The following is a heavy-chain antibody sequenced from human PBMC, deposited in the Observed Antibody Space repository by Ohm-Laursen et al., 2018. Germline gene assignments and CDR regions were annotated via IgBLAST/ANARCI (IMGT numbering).Heavy chain of an antibody. CDR3: ARNYCSSTNCYPYAFDI. J-gene: IGHJ3*02. D-gene: IGHD2-2*01. V-gene: IGHV4-31*03. Sequence: TLSLTCTVSGGSISSANFYWTWVRQHPGKGLEWIGYIYYNGGTYYNPSLKSRLTMSLDTSKTRSSLRLSSVTAADTAVYYCARNYCSSTNCYPYAFDIWGPGTMVTVSS. CDR1: GGSISSANFY. CDR2: IYYNGGT.